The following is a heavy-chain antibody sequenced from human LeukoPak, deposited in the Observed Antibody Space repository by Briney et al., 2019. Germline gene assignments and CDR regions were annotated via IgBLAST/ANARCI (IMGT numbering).Heavy chain of an antibody. CDR1: GDFITAYY. J-gene: IGHJ4*02. D-gene: IGHD7-27*01. Sequence: SETLSLTCSVSGDFITAYYWSWIRQPPGKGLEWIGYVYYSGSTEYNPSLRSRVTISLEMSKHQFSLNLTSVTAADTAVYYCASNTGTVFDYRGQGALVTVSS. CDR3: ASNTGTVFDY. V-gene: IGHV4-59*01. CDR2: VYYSGST.